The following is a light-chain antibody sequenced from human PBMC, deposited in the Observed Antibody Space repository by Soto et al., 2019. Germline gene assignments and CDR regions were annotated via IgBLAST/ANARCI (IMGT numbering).Light chain of an antibody. CDR1: QSISTW. J-gene: IGKJ1*01. Sequence: DIQMTQSPSTLSASVGDRVTITCRASQSISTWLAWYQQKPGEAPKLLIYKASSLESGVPSRFSGGGSGTEFTLTISSLQPDDFATYFCQQYSSYSWTFGQVTMVEVK. CDR2: KAS. CDR3: QQYSSYSWT. V-gene: IGKV1-5*03.